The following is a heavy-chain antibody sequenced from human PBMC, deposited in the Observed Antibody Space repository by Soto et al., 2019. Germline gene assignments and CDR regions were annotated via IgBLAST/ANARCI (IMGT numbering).Heavy chain of an antibody. CDR2: IYYSGST. J-gene: IGHJ4*02. V-gene: IGHV4-59*01. CDR1: GGSIGGYY. D-gene: IGHD3-9*01. CDR3: ARGDYDILTGYPYFDY. Sequence: SETLSLTCTVSGGSIGGYYGSWIRQPPGKGLEWIGYIYYSGSTNYNPSLKSRVTISVDTSKNQFSLKLSSVTAADTAVYYCARGDYDILTGYPYFDYWGQGTLVTVS.